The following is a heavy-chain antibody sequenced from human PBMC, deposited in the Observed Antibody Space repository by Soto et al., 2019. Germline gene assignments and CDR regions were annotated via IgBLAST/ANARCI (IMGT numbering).Heavy chain of an antibody. V-gene: IGHV3-30-3*01. CDR2: ISYDGGNE. CDR1: GFNFYVYA. CDR3: ARDMGSHSQFIFEY. J-gene: IGHJ4*02. Sequence: ESEGGVVQPGRSLRLSCAASGFNFYVYAMHWVRQAPGKGLEWVAIISYDGGNEYYADSVKGRFTISRVNSRNTLSLQMNSLIAEDTAVYYCARDMGSHSQFIFEYWGQGALVTVSS. D-gene: IGHD3-10*01.